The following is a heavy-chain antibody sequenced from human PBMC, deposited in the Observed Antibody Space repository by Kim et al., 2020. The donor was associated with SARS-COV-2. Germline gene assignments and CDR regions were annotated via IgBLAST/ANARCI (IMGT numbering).Heavy chain of an antibody. J-gene: IGHJ6*03. Sequence: GGSLRLSCTASGFTFSTYAMSWVRQAPGKGLEWVSTLTNTGATTYYSDSVKGRFTISRDNSKNTLYLQMNTLRAEDTAVYYCSKIQGPRYYYIDVWGKGT. CDR1: GFTFSTYA. CDR3: SKIQGPRYYYIDV. V-gene: IGHV3-23*01. CDR2: LTNTGATT.